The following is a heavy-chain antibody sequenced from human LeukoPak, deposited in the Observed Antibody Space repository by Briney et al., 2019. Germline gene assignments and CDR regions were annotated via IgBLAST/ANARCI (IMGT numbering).Heavy chain of an antibody. CDR3: ASGGMATTYY. V-gene: IGHV3-48*03. Sequence: GGSLRLSCAASGFTFSNYEMNWVRQAPRKGLEWISYISSSGTTIYSADPVKGRFTISRDNAKNSLYLQMNSLRAEDTAVYFCASGGMATTYYWGQGTLVTVSS. D-gene: IGHD5-24*01. CDR2: ISSSGTTI. CDR1: GFTFSNYE. J-gene: IGHJ4*02.